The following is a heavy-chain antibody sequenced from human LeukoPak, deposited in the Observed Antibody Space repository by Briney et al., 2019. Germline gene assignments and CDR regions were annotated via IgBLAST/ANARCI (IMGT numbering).Heavy chain of an antibody. CDR1: GGSISSGGYS. D-gene: IGHD1-1*01. Sequence: SETLSLTCAVSGGSISSGGYSWSWIRQPPGKGLEWIGYIYHSGSTYYNSSLKSRVTISVDRSKNQFSLKLSSVTAADTAVYYCATQLYYYYGMDVWGQGTTVTVSS. J-gene: IGHJ6*02. CDR3: ATQLYYYYGMDV. CDR2: IYHSGST. V-gene: IGHV4-30-2*01.